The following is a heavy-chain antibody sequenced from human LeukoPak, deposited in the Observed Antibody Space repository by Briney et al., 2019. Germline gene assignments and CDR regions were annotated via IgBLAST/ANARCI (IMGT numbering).Heavy chain of an antibody. J-gene: IGHJ2*01. CDR1: GDSVSSNSAA. CDR2: TYYRSKWYN. Sequence: SQTLSLTCAISGDSVSSNSAAWNWIRQSPSRGLEWLGRTYYRSKWYNDYAVSVKSRITINPDTSKNQFSLQLNSVTPEDTAVYCCARGGYYGSGSYYNSWYFDLWGRGTLVTVSS. D-gene: IGHD3-10*01. V-gene: IGHV6-1*01. CDR3: ARGGYYGSGSYYNSWYFDL.